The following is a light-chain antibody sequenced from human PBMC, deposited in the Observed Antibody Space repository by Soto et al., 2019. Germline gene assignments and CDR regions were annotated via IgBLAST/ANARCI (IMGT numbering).Light chain of an antibody. CDR1: QSVSSSY. Sequence: EIVLTQSPGTLSLSPGERATLSCRASQSVSSSYLAWYQQKPGQAPRLLIYGASSRATGIPDRFSGSGSGKDFPLTISRMEPEDFAVYFCQPYGWSPLTFGGGTKVEIK. CDR3: QPYGWSPLT. V-gene: IGKV3-20*01. J-gene: IGKJ4*01. CDR2: GAS.